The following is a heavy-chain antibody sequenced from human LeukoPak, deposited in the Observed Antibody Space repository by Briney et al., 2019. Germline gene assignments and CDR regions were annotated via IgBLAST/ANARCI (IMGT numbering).Heavy chain of an antibody. J-gene: IGHJ4*02. V-gene: IGHV3-48*03. Sequence: QPGGSLRLSCAASGFTFSSYEMNWVRQAPGKGLEWVSYISSSGSTIYYADSVKGRFTISRDNAKNSLYLQMNSPRAEDTAVYYCARAGRTQLWPKEFDYWGQGTLVTVSS. CDR2: ISSSGSTI. CDR1: GFTFSSYE. CDR3: ARAGRTQLWPKEFDY. D-gene: IGHD5-18*01.